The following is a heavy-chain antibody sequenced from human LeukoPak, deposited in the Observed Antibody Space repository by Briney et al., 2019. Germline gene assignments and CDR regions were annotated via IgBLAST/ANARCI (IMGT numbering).Heavy chain of an antibody. CDR3: AKVPGVLDSGY. CDR2: ISYDGSNK. CDR1: GFTFSSYG. D-gene: IGHD3-10*01. J-gene: IGHJ4*02. V-gene: IGHV3-30*18. Sequence: GRSLRLSCAASGFTFSSYGMHWVRQAPGKGLEWVAVISYDGSNKYYADSVKGRFTISRDNSKNTLYLQMNSLRAEDTAVYYCAKVPGVLDSGYWGRGTLVTVSS.